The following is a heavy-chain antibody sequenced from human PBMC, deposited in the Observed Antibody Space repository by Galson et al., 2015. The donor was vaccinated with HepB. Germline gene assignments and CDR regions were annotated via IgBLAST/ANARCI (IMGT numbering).Heavy chain of an antibody. CDR2: ISSNGGST. J-gene: IGHJ3*01. CDR1: GFTFSSYA. V-gene: IGHV3-64D*06. CDR3: VKDLGAQGWIQLPGDAFDV. D-gene: IGHD5-18*01. Sequence: SLRLSCAASGFTFSSYAMHWVRQAPGKGLEYVSAISSNGGSTYYADSVKGRFTISRDNSKNTLYLQMSSLRAEDTAVYYCVKDLGAQGWIQLPGDAFDVWGQGTMVTVSS.